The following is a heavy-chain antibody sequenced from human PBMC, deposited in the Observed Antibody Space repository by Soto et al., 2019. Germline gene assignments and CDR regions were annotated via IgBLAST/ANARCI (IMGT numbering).Heavy chain of an antibody. CDR1: GFTFSSYA. CDR3: AKGPRYSSSFNWFDP. V-gene: IGHV3-23*01. CDR2: ISGSGGST. Sequence: GGSLRLSCAASGFTFSSYAMSWVRQAPGKGLEWVSAISGSGGSTYYADSVKGRFTISRDNSKNTLYLQMNSLRAEDTAVYYCAKGPRYSSSFNWFDPWGQGTLVTVSS. D-gene: IGHD6-13*01. J-gene: IGHJ5*02.